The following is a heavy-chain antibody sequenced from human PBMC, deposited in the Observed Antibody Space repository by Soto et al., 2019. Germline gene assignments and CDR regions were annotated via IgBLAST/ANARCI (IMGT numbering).Heavy chain of an antibody. CDR1: GFTFSSYW. Sequence: PGGSLRVSCAASGFTFSSYWQSWVRQAPGKGLEWVANIKQDGSEKYYVDSVKGRFTIARDNAKNSLYLQMNSLRAEDTAVYYCARDRPLAYYDFWSGKMTTNLYHFDYRGQGTLVTVSS. V-gene: IGHV3-7*01. CDR2: IKQDGSEK. J-gene: IGHJ4*02. D-gene: IGHD3-3*01. CDR3: ARDRPLAYYDFWSGKMTTNLYHFDY.